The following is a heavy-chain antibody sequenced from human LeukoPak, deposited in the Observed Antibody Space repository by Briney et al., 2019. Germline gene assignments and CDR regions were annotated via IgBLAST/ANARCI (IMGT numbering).Heavy chain of an antibody. J-gene: IGHJ5*02. V-gene: IGHV3-23*01. CDR1: GFTFSSYA. CDR2: ISGSGGST. CDR3: AKARGLYSNWWFDP. Sequence: PGGSLRLSCAASGFTFSSYAMSWVRQAPGKGLEWVSAISGSGGSTYYADSVKGRFTISRDNSKNTLYLQMNSLRAEDTAEYYCAKARGLYSNWWFDPWGQGTLVTVSS. D-gene: IGHD4-11*01.